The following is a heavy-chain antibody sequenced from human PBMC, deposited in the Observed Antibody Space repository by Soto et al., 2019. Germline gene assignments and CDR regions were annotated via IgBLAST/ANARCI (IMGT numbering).Heavy chain of an antibody. D-gene: IGHD2-15*01. J-gene: IGHJ6*02. Sequence: EVHLVETGGGVIQRGGSLRLSCTASGFTVSSSYMSWVRQAPGMGLEWVAVIESGGSTHYADSVKGRFTISRDNSKNMIYLQLHTLRAEDTAVYYCAKDLGPLRLLNYYFYGLDVWGQGTTVTVSS. CDR3: AKDLGPLRLLNYYFYGLDV. CDR2: IESGGST. CDR1: GFTVSSSY. V-gene: IGHV3-53*02.